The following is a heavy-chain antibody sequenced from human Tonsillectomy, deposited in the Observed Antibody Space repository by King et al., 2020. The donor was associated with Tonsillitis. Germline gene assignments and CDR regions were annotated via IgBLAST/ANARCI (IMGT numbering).Heavy chain of an antibody. V-gene: IGHV3-49*04. D-gene: IGHD3-22*01. CDR3: TRVSTMIVVVPDY. J-gene: IGHJ4*02. CDR2: IRSKAFGATT. Sequence: VQLVESGGGLVQPGRSLRLSCTASGFTFGDYSMSCVRQGPGKGLGGISFIRSKAFGATTEYAASVNGRFTISRDDSESIAYLQMNSLETEDPAVYFCTRVSTMIVVVPDYWGQGTLVTVSS. CDR1: GFTFGDYS.